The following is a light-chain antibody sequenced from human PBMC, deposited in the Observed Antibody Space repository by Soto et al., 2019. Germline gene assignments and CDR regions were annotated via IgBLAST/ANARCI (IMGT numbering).Light chain of an antibody. CDR1: QSISSW. J-gene: IGKJ1*01. Sequence: DIQLTQSPSTLSASVGDRVTITCRASQSISSWLAWYQQKQEKAPKHLIYKASSLESGVPSRFSGSGSGTEFTLTISSLQPDDFATYYCQQYNSYSWTFGQGTKVDIK. V-gene: IGKV1-5*03. CDR3: QQYNSYSWT. CDR2: KAS.